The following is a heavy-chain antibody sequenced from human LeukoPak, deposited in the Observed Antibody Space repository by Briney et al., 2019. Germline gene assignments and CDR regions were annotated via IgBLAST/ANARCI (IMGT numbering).Heavy chain of an antibody. J-gene: IGHJ3*02. Sequence: ASVKVSCKASGYTFTSYGISWVRQAPGQGLEWMGWISAYNGNTNYAQKLQGRVTMTTDTSTSTAYMELRSLRSDDTAVYYCARAPVYCSSTSCYLDALDIWGQGTMVTVSS. CDR3: ARAPVYCSSTSCYLDALDI. D-gene: IGHD2-2*01. V-gene: IGHV1-18*01. CDR1: GYTFTSYG. CDR2: ISAYNGNT.